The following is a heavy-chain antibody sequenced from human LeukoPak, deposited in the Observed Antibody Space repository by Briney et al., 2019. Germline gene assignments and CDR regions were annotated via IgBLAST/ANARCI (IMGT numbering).Heavy chain of an antibody. J-gene: IGHJ5*02. CDR1: GFTFDDYA. D-gene: IGHD6-13*01. V-gene: IGHV3-9*01. CDR2: INWNSGSI. CDR3: AKDISSSSIGWFDP. Sequence: PGGSLRLSCAASGFTFDDYAMHWVRQAPGKGLEWVSGINWNSGSIGYADSVKGRFTISRDNAKNSLYLQMNSLRAEDTALYYCAKDISSSSIGWFDPWGQGTLVTVSS.